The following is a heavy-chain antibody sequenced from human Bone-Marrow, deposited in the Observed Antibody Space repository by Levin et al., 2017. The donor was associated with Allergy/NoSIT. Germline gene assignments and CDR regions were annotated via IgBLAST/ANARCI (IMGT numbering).Heavy chain of an antibody. D-gene: IGHD6-6*01. Sequence: GGSLRLSCAASGFTFSSYAMHWVRQAPGKGLEYVSAISSNGGSTYYANSVKGRFTISRDNSKNTLYLQMGSLRAEDMAVYYCARVRGDIAADRMGYYFDYWGQGTLVTVSS. J-gene: IGHJ4*02. CDR3: ARVRGDIAADRMGYYFDY. CDR1: GFTFSSYA. CDR2: ISSNGGST. V-gene: IGHV3-64*01.